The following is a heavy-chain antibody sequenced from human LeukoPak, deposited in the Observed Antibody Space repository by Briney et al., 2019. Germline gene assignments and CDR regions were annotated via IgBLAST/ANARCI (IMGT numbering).Heavy chain of an antibody. Sequence: ASVKVSCKASGYTFTSYYMHWVRQAPGQGLEWMGIINPSGGSTSYAQKFQGRVTITADKSTSTAYMELSSLRSEDTAVYYCARGKRAGYCSGGSCPNWFDPWGQGTLVTVSS. CDR3: ARGKRAGYCSGGSCPNWFDP. D-gene: IGHD2-15*01. CDR2: INPSGGST. CDR1: GYTFTSYY. V-gene: IGHV1-46*01. J-gene: IGHJ5*02.